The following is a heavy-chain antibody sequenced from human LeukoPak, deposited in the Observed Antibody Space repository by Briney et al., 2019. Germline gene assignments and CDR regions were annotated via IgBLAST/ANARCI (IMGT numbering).Heavy chain of an antibody. CDR2: IIPILGIA. CDR3: ARDTGYSSGWTSPWDYYYGMDV. Sequence: SVKVSCKASGGTFSSYAISWVRQAPGQGLAWMGRIIPILGIANYAQKFQGRVTITADKSTSTAYMELSSLRSEDTAVYYCARDTGYSSGWTSPWDYYYGMDVWGQGTTVTVSS. D-gene: IGHD6-19*01. CDR1: GGTFSSYA. J-gene: IGHJ6*02. V-gene: IGHV1-69*04.